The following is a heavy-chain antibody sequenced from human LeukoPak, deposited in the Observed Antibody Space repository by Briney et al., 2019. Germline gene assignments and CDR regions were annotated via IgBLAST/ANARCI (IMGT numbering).Heavy chain of an antibody. CDR1: GVSISSGSYY. D-gene: IGHD2-2*01. J-gene: IGHJ4*02. CDR3: ARDKLGYCSSTSCATRGFDY. Sequence: SQTLSLTCTVSGVSISSGSYYWSWIRQPAGKGLEWIGRIYTSGITNYHPSLKSRVTISVDTSKNQFSLNLSSVTAADTAVYYCARDKLGYCSSTSCATRGFDYWGQGTLVTVSS. CDR2: IYTSGIT. V-gene: IGHV4-61*02.